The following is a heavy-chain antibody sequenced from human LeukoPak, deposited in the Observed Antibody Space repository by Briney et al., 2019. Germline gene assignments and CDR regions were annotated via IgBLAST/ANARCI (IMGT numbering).Heavy chain of an antibody. CDR2: IKQDGSDK. CDR1: GFPFSSYW. D-gene: IGHD1-1*01. J-gene: IGHJ4*02. V-gene: IGHV3-7*01. CDR3: ARLTGTTGFDY. Sequence: PGGSLRLSCAASGFPFSSYWMSSVRQAPGKGLEWVASIKQDGSDKYYVDSVKGRFTISRDNAKNSLYLQLNSLRADDTAVYYCARLTGTTGFDYWGQGTLVTVSS.